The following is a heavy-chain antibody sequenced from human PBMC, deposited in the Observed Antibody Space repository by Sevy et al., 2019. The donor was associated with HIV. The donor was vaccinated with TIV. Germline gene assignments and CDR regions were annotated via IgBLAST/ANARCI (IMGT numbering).Heavy chain of an antibody. D-gene: IGHD5-12*01. V-gene: IGHV4-59*07. CDR3: ARAPPVRSGDDSLNWLDP. CDR1: YGSIIGYH. Sequence: SDTLSLTCTVSYGSIIGYHWSWIRQPPGKTLEYVGYISYTGDTNSNPSLNSRVTMSVDTSKNQFSLKVTSVTAADTAVYYCARAPPVRSGDDSLNWLDPWGQGTLVTVSS. CDR2: ISYTGDT. J-gene: IGHJ5*02.